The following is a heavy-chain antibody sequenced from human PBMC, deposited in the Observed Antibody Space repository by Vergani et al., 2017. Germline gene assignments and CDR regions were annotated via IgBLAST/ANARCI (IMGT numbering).Heavy chain of an antibody. D-gene: IGHD2-15*01. J-gene: IGHJ4*02. CDR3: ANQYCSGGSCYGGDY. CDR1: EFTFDDYA. Sequence: EVQLVESGGGLVQPGRSLRLSCAASEFTFDDYAMHWVRQAPGKGLEWVSGISWNSGSIGYADSVKGRFTISRDNAKNSLYLQMNSLRAEDTAVYYCANQYCSGGSCYGGDYWGQGTLVTVSS. CDR2: ISWNSGSI. V-gene: IGHV3-9*01.